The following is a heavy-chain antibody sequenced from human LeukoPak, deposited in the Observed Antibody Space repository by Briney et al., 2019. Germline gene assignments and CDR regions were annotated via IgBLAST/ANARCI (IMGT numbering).Heavy chain of an antibody. CDR1: GGTFSSYA. Sequence: SVKVSCKASGGTFSSYAISWVRQAPGQGLEWMGRIIPIFGTANYAQKFQGRVTITTDESTSTAYMELSSLRSEDTAVYYCARVGSGRGSFDYWGQGTLVTVSS. CDR2: IIPIFGTA. J-gene: IGHJ4*02. CDR3: ARVGSGRGSFDY. D-gene: IGHD5-12*01. V-gene: IGHV1-69*05.